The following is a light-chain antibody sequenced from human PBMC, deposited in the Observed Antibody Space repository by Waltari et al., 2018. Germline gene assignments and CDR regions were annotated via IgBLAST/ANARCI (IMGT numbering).Light chain of an antibody. V-gene: IGKV4-1*01. CDR3: QQYSSSPIT. CDR2: WAS. CDR1: QSLFFGASGKNY. J-gene: IGKJ5*01. Sequence: DIVLTQSPDSLAVSLGERATIDCWSSQSLFFGASGKNYLAWYQQKPGQPPKVLIYWASTREAGVPERISGSGSGAHFTLTVDSLQAEDVAVYYCQQYSSSPITFGQGTRLRL.